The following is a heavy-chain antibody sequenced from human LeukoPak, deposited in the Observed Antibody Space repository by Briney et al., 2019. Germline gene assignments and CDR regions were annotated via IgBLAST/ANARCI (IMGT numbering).Heavy chain of an antibody. CDR2: IWYDGGNK. CDR1: GFTFSSYG. D-gene: IGHD6-19*01. Sequence: GGSLRLSCAASGFTFSSYGMHWVRQAPGKGLEWVAVIWYDGGNKYYADSVRGRSTISRDNSKNTLYLQMNSLRAEDTAMYYCATPGGTSGWYYFHYWGQGTLVTVSS. CDR3: ATPGGTSGWYYFHY. V-gene: IGHV3-33*01. J-gene: IGHJ4*02.